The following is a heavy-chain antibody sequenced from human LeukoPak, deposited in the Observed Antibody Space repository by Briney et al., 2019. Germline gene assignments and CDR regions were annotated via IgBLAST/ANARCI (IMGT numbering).Heavy chain of an antibody. J-gene: IGHJ5*02. CDR3: ARVGPRPLYSSGWYSNWFDP. D-gene: IGHD6-19*01. CDR1: GGSISSGDYY. CDR2: IYYSGST. V-gene: IGHV4-30-4*01. Sequence: SQTLSLTCTVSGGSISSGDYYWSWIRQPPGKGLEWIGYIYYSGSTYYNPSLKSRVTISVDTSKNQFSLKLSSVTAADTAVYYCARVGPRPLYSSGWYSNWFDPWGQGTLVTVSS.